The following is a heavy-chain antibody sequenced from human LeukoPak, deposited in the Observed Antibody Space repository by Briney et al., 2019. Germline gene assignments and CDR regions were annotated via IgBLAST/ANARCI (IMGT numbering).Heavy chain of an antibody. CDR2: INNDGSDI. D-gene: IGHD1-26*01. CDR3: ARFSRGELANY. V-gene: IGHV3-7*01. J-gene: IGHJ4*02. Sequence: GGSLRLSCAAPGYILSSYWTSWARQVPGKGLAWVANINNDGSDIQYVDSVKGRFTVSRDNAKNALYLQMNSLRAEDTAVYYCARFSRGELANYWGQGTLVIVSS. CDR1: GYILSSYW.